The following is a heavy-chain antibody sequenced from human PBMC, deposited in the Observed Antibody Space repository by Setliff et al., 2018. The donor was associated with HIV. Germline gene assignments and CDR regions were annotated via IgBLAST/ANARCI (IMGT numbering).Heavy chain of an antibody. CDR1: GDSISNHY. Sequence: PSETLSLTCNVSGDSISNHYWNWIRQPPGKGLEWIATIYNSGNTVSNPSLKGRVTISVDTSKNQFSLTLNSVTAADTAVYFCARVEAKIRGATYGMDVWGQGTTVTVSS. CDR3: ARVEAKIRGATYGMDV. J-gene: IGHJ6*02. D-gene: IGHD3-10*01. V-gene: IGHV4-59*11. CDR2: IYNSGNT.